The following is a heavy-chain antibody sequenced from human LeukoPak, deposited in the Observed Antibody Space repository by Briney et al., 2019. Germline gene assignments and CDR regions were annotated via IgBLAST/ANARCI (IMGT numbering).Heavy chain of an antibody. J-gene: IGHJ6*03. D-gene: IGHD3-3*01. V-gene: IGHV4-30-4*08. CDR3: ARAVPENDFWSGYSLTFYYYYYMDV. Sequence: SETLSLTCTVSGGSISSGDYYWSWIRQPPGKGLEWIGYIYYSGSTYYNPSLKSRVTISVDTSKNQFSLKLSSVTAADTAVYYCARAVPENDFWSGYSLTFYYYYYMDVWGKGTTATVSS. CDR1: GGSISSGDYY. CDR2: IYYSGST.